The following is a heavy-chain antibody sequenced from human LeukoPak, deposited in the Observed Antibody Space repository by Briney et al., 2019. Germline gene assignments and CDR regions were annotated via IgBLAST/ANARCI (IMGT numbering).Heavy chain of an antibody. CDR3: AGGPTTFAY. Sequence: PGGSLRLSCAASGFTVSTNFVNWVRRAPGKGLEWVSLLYFGGATFYADSVKGRFTLSRDNSDDTVCLQMNSLRADDTAVYYCAGGPTTFAYWGQGTLVTVSS. CDR2: LYFGGAT. J-gene: IGHJ4*02. V-gene: IGHV3-53*01. CDR1: GFTVSTNF. D-gene: IGHD1-14*01.